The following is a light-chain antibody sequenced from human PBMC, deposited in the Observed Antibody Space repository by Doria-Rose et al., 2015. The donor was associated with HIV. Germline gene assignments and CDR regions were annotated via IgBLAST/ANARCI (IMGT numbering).Light chain of an antibody. Sequence: IQLTQSPSSLSASVGDRVTITCRASQSTGSFLNWYQQKPGKAPKLLVYAASSLQNGVPSGSSGSGSGTDFTLTISSLQPEDFATYFCQQSYSTPLTFGGGTKVEIK. CDR2: AAS. CDR1: QSTGSF. V-gene: IGKV1-39*01. J-gene: IGKJ4*01. CDR3: QQSYSTPLT.